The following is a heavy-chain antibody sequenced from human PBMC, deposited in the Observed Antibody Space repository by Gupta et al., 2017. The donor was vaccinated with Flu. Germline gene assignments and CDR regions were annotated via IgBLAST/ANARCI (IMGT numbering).Heavy chain of an antibody. D-gene: IGHD3-22*01. CDR1: GFTFGDYA. CDR2: IRSKAYGGTT. V-gene: IGHV3-49*03. Sequence: EVQLVESGGGLVQPGRSLRLSCTASGFTFGDYAMSWFRQAPGKGLEWVGFIRSKAYGGTTEYAASVKGRFTISRDDSKSIAYLQMNSLKTEDTAVYYCTRAPSSGYLDYFDYWGQGTLVTVSS. J-gene: IGHJ4*02. CDR3: TRAPSSGYLDYFDY.